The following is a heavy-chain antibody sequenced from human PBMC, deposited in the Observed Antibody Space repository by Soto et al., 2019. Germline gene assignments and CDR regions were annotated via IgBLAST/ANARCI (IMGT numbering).Heavy chain of an antibody. CDR3: ARLRPDSSSCNYFDY. V-gene: IGHV5-51*01. J-gene: IGHJ4*02. D-gene: IGHD6-13*01. CDR1: RYCFPSDC. CDR2: IYHIDSEA. Sequence: GESPKTSRKVPRYCFPSDCLRWVPQMPGQGLEWVGIIYHIDSEASYSPSFQGQVTISVDKPISPAYLQWSSLKASDTAMYYCARLRPDSSSCNYFDYWGQGTLVTVSS.